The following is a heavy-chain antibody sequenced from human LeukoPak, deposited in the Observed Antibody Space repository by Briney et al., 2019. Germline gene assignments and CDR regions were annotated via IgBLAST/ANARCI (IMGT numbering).Heavy chain of an antibody. CDR3: ARDWGGYGLDV. CDR1: GFAFYDYS. J-gene: IGHJ6*02. CDR2: ISSRSSDI. Sequence: GGSLRLPCAASGFAFYDYSMNWVRQAPGKGLEWVSTISSRSSDIYYADSVRGRLTISRDNAQNSLYLQMNSLRAEDTAVYYCARDWGGYGLDVWGQGTTATVSS. V-gene: IGHV3-21*01. D-gene: IGHD3-16*01.